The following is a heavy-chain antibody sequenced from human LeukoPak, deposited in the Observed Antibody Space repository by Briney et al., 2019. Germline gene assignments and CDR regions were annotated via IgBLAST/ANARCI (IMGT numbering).Heavy chain of an antibody. J-gene: IGHJ4*02. Sequence: GGSLRLSCAGSGFTFSSYEMNWVRQAPGKGLEWVSSISRSAATIYYADSVKGRFTISRDNAKNSLYLQMNSLRAEDTAVYYCARVGVFSSSWLLYWGQGTLVTVSS. CDR3: ARVGVFSSSWLLY. D-gene: IGHD6-13*01. CDR1: GFTFSSYE. V-gene: IGHV3-48*03. CDR2: ISRSAATI.